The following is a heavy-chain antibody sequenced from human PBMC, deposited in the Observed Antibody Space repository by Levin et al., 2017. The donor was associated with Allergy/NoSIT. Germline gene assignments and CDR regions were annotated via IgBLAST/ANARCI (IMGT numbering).Heavy chain of an antibody. CDR1: GFTFSSYW. V-gene: IGHV3-7*04. D-gene: IGHD6-19*01. CDR3: ARDGGWYGLGWFDP. Sequence: PGGSLRLSCAASGFTFSSYWMSWVRQAPGKGLEWVANIKQDGSEKYYVDSVKGRFTISRDNAKNSLYLQMNSLRAEDTAVYYCARDGGWYGLGWFDPWGQGTLVTVSS. CDR2: IKQDGSEK. J-gene: IGHJ5*02.